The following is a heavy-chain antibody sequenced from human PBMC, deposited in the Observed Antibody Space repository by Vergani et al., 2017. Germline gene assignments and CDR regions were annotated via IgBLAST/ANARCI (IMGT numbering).Heavy chain of an antibody. J-gene: IGHJ3*02. V-gene: IGHV3-33*01. CDR3: ARGGELDDAFDI. CDR2: IWYDGSNK. CDR1: GFTFSSYG. D-gene: IGHD1-26*01. Sequence: VQLVESGGGVVQPGRSLRLSCAASGFTFSSYGMHWVRQAPGKGLEWVAVIWYDGSNKYYADSVKGRFTISRDNSKNTLYLQMNSLRAEDTAVYYCARGGELDDAFDIWGQGTTVTVSS.